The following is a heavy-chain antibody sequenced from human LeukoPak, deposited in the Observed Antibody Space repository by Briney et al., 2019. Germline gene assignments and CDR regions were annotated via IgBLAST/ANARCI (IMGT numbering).Heavy chain of an antibody. Sequence: SETLSLTCAVHDGSLSGHYCIWIRQAPGKGLEWIGEINHSGSPNYSPSFKSRVTISADTSKNQFSLSLRSVTAADTAVYYCVRGPGIPVAASWGQGTLVTVSS. CDR2: INHSGSP. V-gene: IGHV4-34*01. J-gene: IGHJ5*02. D-gene: IGHD6-19*01. CDR3: VRGPGIPVAAS. CDR1: DGSLSGHY.